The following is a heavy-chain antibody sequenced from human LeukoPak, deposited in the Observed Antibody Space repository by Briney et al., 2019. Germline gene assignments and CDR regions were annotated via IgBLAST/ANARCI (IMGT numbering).Heavy chain of an antibody. CDR2: INPDNGNT. V-gene: IGHV1-18*01. D-gene: IGHD6-19*01. Sequence: ASVKVSCKASGYPFTRYGISWVRQAPGQGLEWMGWINPDNGNTKYAQKLQGRVTMTTDTSTSTAYMELRSLRSDDTAVYYCARDRPYSSGWYVGFDYWGQGTLVTVSS. CDR1: GYPFTRYG. CDR3: ARDRPYSSGWYVGFDY. J-gene: IGHJ4*02.